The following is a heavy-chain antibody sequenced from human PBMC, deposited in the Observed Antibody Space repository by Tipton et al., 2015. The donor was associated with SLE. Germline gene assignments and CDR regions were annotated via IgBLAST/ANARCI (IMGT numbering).Heavy chain of an antibody. J-gene: IGHJ5*02. CDR2: MNPNSGNT. D-gene: IGHD2-15*01. Sequence: QLVQSGAEVRRPGASVKVSCKASGYMFTTYGISWVRQAPGQGLEWMGWMNPNSGNTGYAQKLQGRVTMTRNTSMSTASMELSSLRSEDTAVYYCARDRVVVATGGWFDTWGQGTLVTVSA. CDR3: ARDRVVVATGGWFDT. CDR1: GYMFTTYG. V-gene: IGHV1-8*02.